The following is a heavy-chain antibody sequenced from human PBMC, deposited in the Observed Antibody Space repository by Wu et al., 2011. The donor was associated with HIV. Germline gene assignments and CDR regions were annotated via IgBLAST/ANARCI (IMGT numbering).Heavy chain of an antibody. J-gene: IGHJ6*03. Sequence: QVQLVQSGAEVKKPGASVKVSCKASGDTFTGYYMQWVRQAPGQGLEWMGWINPNSGGTNYAQNFQGRVTMTRDTSISTAYMELSRLRSDDTAVYYCARDPYSSSFYYYYFMDVWGKGTTVTVSS. CDR1: GDTFTGYY. CDR2: INPNSGGT. CDR3: ARDPYSSSFYYYYFMDV. V-gene: IGHV1-2*02. D-gene: IGHD6-6*01.